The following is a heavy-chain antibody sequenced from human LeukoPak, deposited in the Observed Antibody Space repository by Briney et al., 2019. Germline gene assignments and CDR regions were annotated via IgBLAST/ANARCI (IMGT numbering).Heavy chain of an antibody. CDR2: IYYSGST. D-gene: IGHD5-24*01. J-gene: IGHJ4*02. CDR1: GGSIRNYY. Sequence: PSETLSLTCTVSGGSIRNYYWSWIRQPPGKGLEWIGYIYYSGSTNYNPSLKSRVTISVDTSKNQFSLKLSSVTAADTAVYYCARDRGDGYNSRPFDYWGQGTLVTVSS. CDR3: ARDRGDGYNSRPFDY. V-gene: IGHV4-59*01.